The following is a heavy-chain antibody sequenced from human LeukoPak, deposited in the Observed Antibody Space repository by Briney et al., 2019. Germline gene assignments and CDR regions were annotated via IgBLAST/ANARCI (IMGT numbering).Heavy chain of an antibody. CDR1: GFTFSSYA. Sequence: PGGSLRLSCAASGFTFSSYAMHWVRQAPGKGLEWVAVIPYDGSNKYYADSVKGRFTISRDNSKNTLYLQMNSLRAEDTAVYYCAREDDSSGYNFDYWGQGTLVTVSS. D-gene: IGHD3-22*01. CDR3: AREDDSSGYNFDY. J-gene: IGHJ4*02. CDR2: IPYDGSNK. V-gene: IGHV3-30*04.